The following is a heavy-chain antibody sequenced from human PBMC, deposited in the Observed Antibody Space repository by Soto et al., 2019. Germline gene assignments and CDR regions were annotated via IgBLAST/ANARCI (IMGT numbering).Heavy chain of an antibody. CDR2: ISSDGSYA. CDR1: GFTFSHYW. CDR3: ARAFDSGVPTAY. J-gene: IGHJ4*02. D-gene: IGHD3-9*01. Sequence: EVQLVESGGGLVQPGGSLRLSCAASGFTFSHYWMNWVRQAPGKGLVCVSRISSDGSYASYADSVKGRFTISRDSAKSTLYLHMNSLGAEDTGVYYCARAFDSGVPTAYWGQGTLVTVSS. V-gene: IGHV3-74*01.